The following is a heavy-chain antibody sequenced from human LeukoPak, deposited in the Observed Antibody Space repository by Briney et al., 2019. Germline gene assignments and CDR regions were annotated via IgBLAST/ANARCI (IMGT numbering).Heavy chain of an antibody. CDR1: GYTFTSYY. Sequence: VASVKVSCKASGYTFTSYYMHWVRQPPGQGLEGMGIINPSGGSTSYAQKLQGRVTMTRDTSTSPVYMELSSLRSEDTAVYYCARGEGYSRRRGAFDIWGQGKMVTVSS. J-gene: IGHJ3*02. V-gene: IGHV1-46*01. CDR2: INPSGGST. CDR3: ARGEGYSRRRGAFDI. D-gene: IGHD6-13*01.